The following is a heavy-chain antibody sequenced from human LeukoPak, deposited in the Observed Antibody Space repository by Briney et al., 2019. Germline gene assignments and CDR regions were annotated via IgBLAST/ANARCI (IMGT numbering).Heavy chain of an antibody. CDR1: GYPLTELS. J-gene: IGHJ6*02. CDR3: ATGRSIWKPYYTPMDV. D-gene: IGHD1-26*01. Sequence: ASVTVSCKVSGYPLTELSMDWLRQAPGKGLEWMGGFDREDGEIIYAQKFQGRVTMTEDTSTDTAYMELSSLRSEDTAVYYCATGRSIWKPYYTPMDVWGQGTTVTVS. CDR2: FDREDGEI. V-gene: IGHV1-24*01.